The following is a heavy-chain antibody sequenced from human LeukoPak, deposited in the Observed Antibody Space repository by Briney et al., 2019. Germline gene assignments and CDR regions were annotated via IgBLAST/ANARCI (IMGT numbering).Heavy chain of an antibody. V-gene: IGHV3-74*01. CDR2: ISPTGSTT. CDR1: GFSFSGHW. CDR3: ANEIRPNDY. Sequence: GGSLRLSCAASGFSFSGHWMHWARQLPGKGLVWVSRISPTGSTTSYAGSVKGRFTVSRDNAKNTLYLQMNSLRAEDTAVYYCANEIRPNDYWGQGTQVTVSS. J-gene: IGHJ4*02. D-gene: IGHD4-17*01.